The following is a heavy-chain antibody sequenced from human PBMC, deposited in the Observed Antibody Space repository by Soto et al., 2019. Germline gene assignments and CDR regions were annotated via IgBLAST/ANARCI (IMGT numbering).Heavy chain of an antibody. CDR2: IHYSGNT. CDR3: ARRYYGGNYWYFDL. V-gene: IGHV4-59*08. D-gene: IGHD4-17*01. CDR1: GGSISSNY. J-gene: IGHJ2*01. Sequence: QVQLQESGPGLVKPSETLSLTCTVSGGSISSNYWSWIRQPPGKGLEWIGYIHYSGNTNYNPSLKSRVTISIDTSKRQFSLMLSSVTAADTAVYYCARRYYGGNYWYFDLWGRGTLVTVSS.